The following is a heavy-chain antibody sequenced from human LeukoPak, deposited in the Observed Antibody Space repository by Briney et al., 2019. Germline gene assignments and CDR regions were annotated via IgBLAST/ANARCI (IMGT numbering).Heavy chain of an antibody. CDR1: GYIFTGYY. CDR3: ARGSLPRRCSGGSCYSPHYFDY. CDR2: INPESDVT. J-gene: IGHJ4*02. D-gene: IGHD2-15*01. V-gene: IGHV1-2*02. Sequence: ASVKVSCKASGYIFTGYYMHWVRQAPGQGLEWMGWINPESDVTNYAQKFQGRVTMTRDTSISTAYMELSRLRSDDTAVYYCARGSLPRRCSGGSCYSPHYFDYWGQGTLVTVSS.